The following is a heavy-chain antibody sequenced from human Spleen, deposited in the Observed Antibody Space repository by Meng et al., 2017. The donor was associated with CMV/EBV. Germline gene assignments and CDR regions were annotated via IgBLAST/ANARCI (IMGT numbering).Heavy chain of an antibody. J-gene: IGHJ4*02. Sequence: ASVKVSCKASGYTLTELSIQRVRQVPGKGLEWMGGFDPEDGETIFAQKFQGRVTLSEDTSTNTAYMELSSLRSEDTAVYYCTTDDLCSGGICSVAYWGQGTLVTVSS. D-gene: IGHD2-15*01. V-gene: IGHV1-24*01. CDR3: TTDDLCSGGICSVAY. CDR2: FDPEDGET. CDR1: GYTLTELS.